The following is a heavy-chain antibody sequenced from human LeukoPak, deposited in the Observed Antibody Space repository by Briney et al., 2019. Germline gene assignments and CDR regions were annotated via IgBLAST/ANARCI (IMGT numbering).Heavy chain of an antibody. D-gene: IGHD6-19*01. Sequence: GGSLRLSCAASGFTFSSYAMHWVRQAPGKGLEYVSAISSNGGSTYYANSVKGRFTISRDNSKNTLYLQMGSLRAEDMAVYYCAKDRRVAGTGGFDYWGQGTLVTVSS. CDR2: ISSNGGST. V-gene: IGHV3-64*01. J-gene: IGHJ4*02. CDR1: GFTFSSYA. CDR3: AKDRRVAGTGGFDY.